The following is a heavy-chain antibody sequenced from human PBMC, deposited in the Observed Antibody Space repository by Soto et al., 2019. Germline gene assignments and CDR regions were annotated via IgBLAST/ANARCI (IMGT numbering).Heavy chain of an antibody. D-gene: IGHD5-12*01. CDR1: GYTFTGYY. Sequence: GASVKVSCKASGYTFTGYYMHWVRQAPGQGLEWMGWINPNSGGTNYAQKFQGRVTMTRDTSISTAYMELSRLRSDDTAVYYCARDISGYGLDYYYGMDVWGQGTTVTVSS. CDR3: ARDISGYGLDYYYGMDV. J-gene: IGHJ6*02. CDR2: INPNSGGT. V-gene: IGHV1-2*02.